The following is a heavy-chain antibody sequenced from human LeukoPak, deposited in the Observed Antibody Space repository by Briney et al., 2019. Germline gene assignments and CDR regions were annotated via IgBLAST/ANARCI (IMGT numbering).Heavy chain of an antibody. CDR2: IWYDGSNK. CDR1: GFTFSSYG. CDR3: ARDYCGGDCSLDY. D-gene: IGHD2-21*02. V-gene: IGHV3-33*01. Sequence: GGSLRLSCAASGFTFSSYGMHWVRQAPGKGLEGVAVIWYDGSNKYYADSVKGRFTISRDNSKNTLYLQMNSLRAEDTAVYYCARDYCGGDCSLDYWGQGTLVTVSS. J-gene: IGHJ4*02.